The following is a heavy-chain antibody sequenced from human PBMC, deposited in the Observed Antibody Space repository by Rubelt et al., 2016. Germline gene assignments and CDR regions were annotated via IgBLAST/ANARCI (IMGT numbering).Heavy chain of an antibody. CDR1: GFTFTRAW. D-gene: IGHD3-3*01. J-gene: IGHJ2*01. V-gene: IGHV3-15*01. CDR2: IKSETYGGTT. CDR3: TAERFLEWEGFDL. Sequence: EVQLVESGGGLVKPGGSLRLSCEASGFTFTRAWMSWVRQAPGRGLEWVGRIKSETYGGTTDFAAPVKGRFTMSREDSKNTVYLQMNSLKSEDTAVYYCTAERFLEWEGFDLWGRGALVAVSS.